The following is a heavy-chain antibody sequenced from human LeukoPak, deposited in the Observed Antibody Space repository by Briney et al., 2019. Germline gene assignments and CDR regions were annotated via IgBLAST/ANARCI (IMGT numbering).Heavy chain of an antibody. CDR1: GGTFSSYA. CDR3: ARASRKAARPFDY. CDR2: MNPNSGNT. Sequence: GSSVKVSCKASGGTFSSYAINWVRQATGQGLEWMGWMNPNSGNTGYAQKFQGRVTITRNTSISTAYMELSSLRSEDTAVYYCARASRKAARPFDYWGQGTLVTVSS. J-gene: IGHJ4*02. V-gene: IGHV1-8*03. D-gene: IGHD6-6*01.